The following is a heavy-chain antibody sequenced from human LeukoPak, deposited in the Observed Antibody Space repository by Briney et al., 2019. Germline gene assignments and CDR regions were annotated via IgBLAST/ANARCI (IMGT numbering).Heavy chain of an antibody. CDR3: ASSQWLGNFQH. Sequence: SETLSLTCTVSGYSISSGYYWGWIRQPPGKGLEWIGEIYHSGSTNYNPSLKSRVTISVDKSKNQFSLKLSSVTAADTAVYYCASSQWLGNFQHWGQGTLVIVSS. V-gene: IGHV4-38-2*02. D-gene: IGHD6-19*01. CDR1: GYSISSGYY. J-gene: IGHJ1*01. CDR2: IYHSGST.